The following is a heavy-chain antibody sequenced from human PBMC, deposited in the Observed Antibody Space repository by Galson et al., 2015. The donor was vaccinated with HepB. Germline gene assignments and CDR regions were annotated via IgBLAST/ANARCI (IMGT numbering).Heavy chain of an antibody. CDR3: AKNYGYLDS. D-gene: IGHD4-17*01. Sequence: SLRLSCAASGFSFNTWAVTWVHQAPGKGLEWVSVITSTGDTIYYADSVKGRFTVSRDNSKNTLYLQLSNLRADDTAVYYCAKNYGYLDSWGQGTLVTVSS. J-gene: IGHJ4*02. CDR2: ITSTGDTI. CDR1: GFSFNTWA. V-gene: IGHV3-23*01.